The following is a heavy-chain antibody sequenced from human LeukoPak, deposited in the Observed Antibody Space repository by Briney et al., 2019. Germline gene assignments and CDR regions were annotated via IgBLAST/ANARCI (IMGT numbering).Heavy chain of an antibody. J-gene: IGHJ5*02. CDR2: ISGSGGST. D-gene: IGHD6-6*01. CDR3: AKVSGLAARSKRNTLNWFDP. Sequence: PGGSLRLSCAASGFTFSSYAMSWVRQAPGKGLEWVSAISGSGGSTYYADSVKGRFTISRDNSKNTLYLQMNSLRAEDTAVHYCAKVSGLAARSKRNTLNWFDPWGQGTLVTVSS. V-gene: IGHV3-23*01. CDR1: GFTFSSYA.